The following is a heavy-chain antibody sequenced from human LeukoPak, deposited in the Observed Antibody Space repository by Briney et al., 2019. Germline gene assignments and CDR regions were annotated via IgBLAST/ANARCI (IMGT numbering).Heavy chain of an antibody. V-gene: IGHV4-34*01. Sequence: PSETLSLTCAVYGGSFSGYYWSWIRQPPGKGLEWIGEINHSGSTNYNPSLKSRVTISVDTSKNQFSLKLSSVTAADTAVYYCARGLGFSWDYDSSDLFDYWGQGTLVTVSS. CDR1: GGSFSGYY. J-gene: IGHJ4*02. D-gene: IGHD3-22*01. CDR3: ARGLGFSWDYDSSDLFDY. CDR2: INHSGST.